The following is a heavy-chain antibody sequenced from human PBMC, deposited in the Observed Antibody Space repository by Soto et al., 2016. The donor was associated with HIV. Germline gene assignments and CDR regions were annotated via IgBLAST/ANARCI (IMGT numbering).Heavy chain of an antibody. V-gene: IGHV3-48*04. J-gene: IGHJ4*02. D-gene: IGHD5-12*01. Sequence: EVQLVESGGGLVQPGGSLRLSCAASGFTFSSYSMNWVRQAPGKGLEWVSYISSSSSTIYYADSVKGRFTISRDNAKNSLYLQMNSLRAEDTAVYYCARRSGYGGGGTTFDYVGPGNPGHRLL. CDR2: ISSSSSTI. CDR3: ARRSGYGGGGTTFDY. CDR1: GFTFSSYS.